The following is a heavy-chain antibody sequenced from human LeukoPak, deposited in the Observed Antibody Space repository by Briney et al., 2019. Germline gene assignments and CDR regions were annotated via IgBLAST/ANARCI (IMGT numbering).Heavy chain of an antibody. CDR1: GNYW. Sequence: GGSLRLSCAASGNYWMHWVRQAPGKGLVWVSHINSDGSWTSYADSVKGRFTISKDNAKNTVYLQMNNLRAEDTAVYYCVSFYETNWGRGTLVTVSS. J-gene: IGHJ4*02. CDR3: VSFYETN. CDR2: INSDGSWT. V-gene: IGHV3-74*01. D-gene: IGHD2-2*01.